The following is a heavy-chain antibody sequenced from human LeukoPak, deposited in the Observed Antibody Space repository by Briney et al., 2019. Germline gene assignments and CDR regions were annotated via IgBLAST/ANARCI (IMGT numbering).Heavy chain of an antibody. Sequence: GGSLRLSCAASGFTFSDYYMSWIRQAPGKGLEWVPYISSSGSTVYYADSVKGRFTISRDNAKNSLYLQMNSLRAEDTAVYYCARGHYYDSSGPNDYWGQGTLVTVSS. CDR1: GFTFSDYY. CDR2: ISSSGSTV. V-gene: IGHV3-11*04. J-gene: IGHJ4*02. CDR3: ARGHYYDSSGPNDY. D-gene: IGHD3-22*01.